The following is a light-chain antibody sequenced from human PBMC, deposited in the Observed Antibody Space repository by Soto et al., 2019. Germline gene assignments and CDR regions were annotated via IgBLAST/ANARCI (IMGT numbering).Light chain of an antibody. V-gene: IGKV3-11*01. CDR2: ETS. Sequence: EIVLTQSPVTLSLSPGERATLSCRASQSVGLQLAWYQHRPGQAPRLVISETSNRATDIPARFSGSGSGTDFTLTINNLEPEDFAVYYCLQRDSWPRTFGQGTKLEIK. CDR1: QSVGLQ. J-gene: IGKJ2*01. CDR3: LQRDSWPRT.